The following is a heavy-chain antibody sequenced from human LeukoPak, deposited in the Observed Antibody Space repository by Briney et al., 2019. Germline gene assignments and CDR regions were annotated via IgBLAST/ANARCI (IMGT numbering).Heavy chain of an antibody. V-gene: IGHV1-2*02. CDR3: AREGRRGIAGTIGY. CDR2: INPNSGGT. Sequence: ASVKVSCKASGYTFTGYYMRWVRQAPGQGLEWMGWINPNSGGTNYAQKFQGRVTMTRDTSISTAYMELSRLGSDDTAVYYCAREGRRGIAGTIGYWGQGTLVTVSS. J-gene: IGHJ4*02. D-gene: IGHD6-13*01. CDR1: GYTFTGYY.